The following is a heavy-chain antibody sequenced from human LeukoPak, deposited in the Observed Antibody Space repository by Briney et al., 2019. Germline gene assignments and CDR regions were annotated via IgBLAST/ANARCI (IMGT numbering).Heavy chain of an antibody. CDR2: ISSSSSYI. CDR3: ARSGARELPRGYFDY. Sequence: PGGSLRLSCAASGFTFSSYSMNWVRQAPGKGLEWVSSISSSSSYIYSADSVKGRFTISRDNSKNTLYLQMNSLRAEDTAVYYCARSGARELPRGYFDYWGQGTLVTVSS. V-gene: IGHV3-21*01. J-gene: IGHJ4*02. D-gene: IGHD1-26*01. CDR1: GFTFSSYS.